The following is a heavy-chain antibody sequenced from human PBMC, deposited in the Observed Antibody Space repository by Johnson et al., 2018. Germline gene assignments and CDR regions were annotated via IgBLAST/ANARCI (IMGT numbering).Heavy chain of an antibody. Sequence: VQLLESGGGLVQXGGSXRLXCAASGFTFSSYWMSWVRQAPGKGLEWVANIKQDGSEKYYVDSVKGRFTISRDNAKNSLYLQMNSLRDEDTAVYYCARVRPPTRDFHHWGQGTLVTVSS. D-gene: IGHD5-12*01. J-gene: IGHJ1*01. CDR2: IKQDGSEK. V-gene: IGHV3-7*01. CDR1: GFTFSSYW. CDR3: ARVRPPTRDFHH.